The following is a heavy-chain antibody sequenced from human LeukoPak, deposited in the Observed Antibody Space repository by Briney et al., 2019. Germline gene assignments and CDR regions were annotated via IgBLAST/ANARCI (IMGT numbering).Heavy chain of an antibody. CDR1: GSSISSSSYY. D-gene: IGHD1-14*01. CDR2: IYYSGSA. CDR3: ARFRPQTALLDAFDI. V-gene: IGHV4-39*01. Sequence: SETLSLTCTVSGSSISSSSYYWGWIRQPPGKGLEWIGSIYYSGSAYYNPSLKSRVTISVDTSKNQFSLKLSSVTAADTAVYYCARFRPQTALLDAFDIWGQGTMVTVSS. J-gene: IGHJ3*02.